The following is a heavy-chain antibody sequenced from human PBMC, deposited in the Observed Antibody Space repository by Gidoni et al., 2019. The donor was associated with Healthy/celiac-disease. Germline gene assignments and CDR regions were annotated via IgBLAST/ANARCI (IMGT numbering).Heavy chain of an antibody. CDR1: GYTFTSYY. CDR2: INPSGGST. CDR3: ARGGPTVTRGDYYYGMDV. D-gene: IGHD4-17*01. Sequence: QVPLVQSWADVNKPVSSVRVSCKASGYTFTSYYMHRVRQAPGQGLEWMGIINPSGGSTSYAQKLQGRVTMTRDTSTSTVYKELSSLRSEDTAVYYCARGGPTVTRGDYYYGMDVWGQGTTVTVSS. V-gene: IGHV1-46*03. J-gene: IGHJ6*02.